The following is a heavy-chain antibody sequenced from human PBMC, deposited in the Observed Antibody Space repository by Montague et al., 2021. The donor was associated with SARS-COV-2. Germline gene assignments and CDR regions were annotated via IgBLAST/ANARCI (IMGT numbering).Heavy chain of an antibody. CDR1: GGSISSSSYY. V-gene: IGHV4-39*01. D-gene: IGHD2-21*01. CDR2: IYYSGST. Sequence: SETRSLTCTVSGGSISSSSYYRGWIRQPPGKGLEWIGSIYYSGSTYYNPSLKSRVTISVDTSKNQFSLKLSSVTAADTAVYYCARKVEDVVVIVVVPLYYYYMDVWGKGTTVTVSS. J-gene: IGHJ6*03. CDR3: ARKVEDVVVIVVVPLYYYYMDV.